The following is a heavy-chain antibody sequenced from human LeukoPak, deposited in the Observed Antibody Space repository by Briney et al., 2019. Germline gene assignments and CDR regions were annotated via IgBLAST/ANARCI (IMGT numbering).Heavy chain of an antibody. Sequence: PGGSLRLSCAASGFTFSNYAMSWVRQAPGKGLDWVSAISGSTTYYADSVKGRFTISRDTAKNSLYLQMNSLRAEDTAVYYCARGSGYSGYVAYWGQGTLVTVSS. CDR3: ARGSGYSGYVAY. CDR1: GFTFSNYA. D-gene: IGHD5-12*01. V-gene: IGHV3-23*01. J-gene: IGHJ4*02. CDR2: ISGSTT.